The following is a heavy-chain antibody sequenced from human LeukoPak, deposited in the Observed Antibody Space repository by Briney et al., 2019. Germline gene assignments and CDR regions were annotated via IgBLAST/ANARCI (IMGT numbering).Heavy chain of an antibody. CDR1: GFTFSSYE. CDR2: ISSSGSTI. D-gene: IGHD3-22*01. V-gene: IGHV3-48*03. Sequence: GGSLRLSCAASGFTFSSYEMNWVRQAPGKGLEWVSYISSSGSTIYYADSVKGRFTISRDNAKNSLYLQMNSLRAEDTAVYYCARAYYYDSSGYPLDYWGQGTLVTVSS. J-gene: IGHJ4*02. CDR3: ARAYYYDSSGYPLDY.